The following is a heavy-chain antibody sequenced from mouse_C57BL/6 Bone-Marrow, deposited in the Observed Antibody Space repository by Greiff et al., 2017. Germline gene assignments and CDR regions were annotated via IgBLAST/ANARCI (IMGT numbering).Heavy chain of an antibody. CDR1: GFTFSSYG. V-gene: IGHV5-6*01. CDR3: ARRRGFAY. CDR2: LSSGGSYT. Sequence: EVQVVESGGDLVKPGGSLKLSCAASGFTFSSYGLSWVRQTPDKRLEWVATLSSGGSYTYYPDSVKGRFPISRDNAKNTLYLQMSRLTSEDTAMYYCARRRGFAYWGQGTLVTVSA. J-gene: IGHJ3*01.